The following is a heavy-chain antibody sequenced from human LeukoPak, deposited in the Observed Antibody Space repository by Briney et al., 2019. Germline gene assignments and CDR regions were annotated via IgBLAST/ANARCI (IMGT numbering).Heavy chain of an antibody. CDR3: AKDLKVGPYFDY. CDR1: GFTFSSYA. CDR2: ISGSGGST. V-gene: IGHV3-23*01. Sequence: AGGSLRLSCAASGFTFSSYAMSWVRQAPGKGLEWVSAISGSGGSTYYADSVKGRFTISRDNSKNTLYLQMNSLRAEDTAVYYCAKDLKVGPYFDYWGQGTLVTVSS. J-gene: IGHJ4*02.